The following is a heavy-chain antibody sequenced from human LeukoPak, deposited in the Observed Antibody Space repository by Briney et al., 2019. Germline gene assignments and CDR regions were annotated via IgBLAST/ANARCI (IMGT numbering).Heavy chain of an antibody. CDR1: GGSISSSSYY. J-gene: IGHJ6*02. Sequence: SETLSLTCTVSGGSISSSSYYWGWIRQPPGKGLEWIGSIYYSGSTYYNPSLKSRVTISVDTSKNQFSLKLSSVTAADTAVYYCARRLIDRYSSGWYSYYYYYGMDVWGQGTTVTVSS. V-gene: IGHV4-39*01. CDR3: ARRLIDRYSSGWYSYYYYYGMDV. CDR2: IYYSGST. D-gene: IGHD6-19*01.